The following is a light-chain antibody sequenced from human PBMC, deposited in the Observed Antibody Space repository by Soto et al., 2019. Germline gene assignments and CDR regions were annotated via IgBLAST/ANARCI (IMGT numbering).Light chain of an antibody. J-gene: IGLJ1*01. CDR2: AND. V-gene: IGLV1-44*01. CDR1: TSNIGSSA. CDR3: AAWDGSLNRYV. Sequence: QSVLTQPPSASGTPGQRVTISCSGSTSNIGSSAVNWYQQLPGTAPKLLIYANDQRPPGVPARLSDSKSGTSASLAISGPQSEDEADYYCAAWDGSLNRYVFAAGTKVT.